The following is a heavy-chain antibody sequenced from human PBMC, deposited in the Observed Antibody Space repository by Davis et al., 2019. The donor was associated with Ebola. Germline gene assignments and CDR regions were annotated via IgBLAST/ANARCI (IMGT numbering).Heavy chain of an antibody. CDR3: AGHGRRLVGYFDS. CDR2: LIPVFGTP. CDR1: GGTLRTHG. V-gene: IGHV1-69*13. J-gene: IGHJ4*02. Sequence: SVKVSCKAAGGTLRTHGMSWVRQAPGQGLEWMGGLIPVFGTPNYAQKFQGRITIIADESTSTVYVKLSSLKSEDTAVYYCAGHGRRLVGYFDSWGQGTPVTVSS. D-gene: IGHD2-2*01.